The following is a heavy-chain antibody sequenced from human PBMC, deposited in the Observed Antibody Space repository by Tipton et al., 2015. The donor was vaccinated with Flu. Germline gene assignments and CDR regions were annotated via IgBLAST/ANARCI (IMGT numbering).Heavy chain of an antibody. CDR3: VRRRGAQGCSGDSCFPGWFDP. CDR1: GYGFSNYY. D-gene: IGHD2-15*01. J-gene: IGHJ5*02. CDR2: IYPDDSDI. Sequence: VQLVQSGAELKQPGESLKISCKGSGYGFSNYYIDWVRQMPGKGLEWMGAIYPDDSDIKFSPAFQGRVTFSVDKSINTAYLQWTRLQASDTAMYYCVRRRGAQGCSGDSCFPGWFDPWGQGTLVTVSS. V-gene: IGHV5-51*03.